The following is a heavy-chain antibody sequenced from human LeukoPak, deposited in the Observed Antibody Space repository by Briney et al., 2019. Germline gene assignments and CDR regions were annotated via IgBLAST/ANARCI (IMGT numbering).Heavy chain of an antibody. D-gene: IGHD3-22*01. CDR1: GYTFTGYY. Sequence: ASVKVSCKASGYTFTGYYMHWVRQAPGQGLEWMGWINPNSGGTNYAQKFQGRVTMTRDTSISTAYMELSRLRSDDTAVYYCARAWYDSSGYWFDYWGQGTLVTVSS. J-gene: IGHJ4*02. CDR3: ARAWYDSSGYWFDY. CDR2: INPNSGGT. V-gene: IGHV1-2*02.